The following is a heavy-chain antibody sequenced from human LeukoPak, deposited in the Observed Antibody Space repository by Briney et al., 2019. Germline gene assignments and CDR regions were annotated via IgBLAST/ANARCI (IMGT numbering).Heavy chain of an antibody. D-gene: IGHD5-12*01. CDR1: GDSTSSDRYY. J-gene: IGHJ4*02. CDR3: ARFVGGYDSLYFDY. Sequence: PSETLSLTCTISGDSTSSDRYYGGWVRQPPGKGLEWIGNIYYSGSTYYNPSLKSRVTMSVDTSKNQFSLKLSSVTAADTAVYYCARFVGGYDSLYFDYWGQGTLVTVSS. CDR2: IYYSGST. V-gene: IGHV4-39*01.